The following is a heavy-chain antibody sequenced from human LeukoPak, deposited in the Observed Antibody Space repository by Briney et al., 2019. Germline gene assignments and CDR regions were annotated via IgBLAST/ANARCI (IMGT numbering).Heavy chain of an antibody. CDR2: INHSGST. CDR1: GGSFSGYY. J-gene: IGHJ4*02. V-gene: IGHV4-34*01. CDR3: AKEAFDY. Sequence: PSETLSLTCAVYGGSFSGYYWSWIRQPPGKGLEWIGEINHSGSTNYNPSLKSRVTISVDTSKNQFSLKLSSVTAEDTAVYYCAKEAFDYWGQGTLVTVSS.